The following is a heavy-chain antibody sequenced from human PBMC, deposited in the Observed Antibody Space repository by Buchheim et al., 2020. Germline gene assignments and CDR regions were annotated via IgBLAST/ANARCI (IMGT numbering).Heavy chain of an antibody. CDR2: IYYSGST. CDR1: GGSISSYY. D-gene: IGHD2-8*01. J-gene: IGHJ6*02. V-gene: IGHV4-59*12. CDR3: ARDCTNGECYTDGMDV. Sequence: QVQLQESGPGLVKPSKTLSLTCTVSGGSISSYYWSWIRQPPGKGLEWIGYIYYSGSTYYNPSLKSRVTISVDTSKNQFSLKLSSVTAADTAVYYCARDCTNGECYTDGMDVWGQGTT.